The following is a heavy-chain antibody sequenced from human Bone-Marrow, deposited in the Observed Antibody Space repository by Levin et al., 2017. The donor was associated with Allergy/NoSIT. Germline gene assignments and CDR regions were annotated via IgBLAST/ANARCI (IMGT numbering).Heavy chain of an antibody. V-gene: IGHV4-59*01. CDR2: IHYRGET. J-gene: IGHJ4*02. CDR3: ARLYTGNTYGYNFDY. CDR1: GGSINSFY. Sequence: SETLSLNCFVSGGSINSFYWSWIRQSPGKGLEWIGYIHYRGETNYNPSLNNRVSISLDRSKNQFSLSLSSVTAADTAVYYCARLYTGNTYGYNFDYWSQGTLVTVSS. D-gene: IGHD5-18*01.